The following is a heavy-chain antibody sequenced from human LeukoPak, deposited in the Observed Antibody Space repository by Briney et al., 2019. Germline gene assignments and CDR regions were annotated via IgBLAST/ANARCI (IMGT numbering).Heavy chain of an antibody. CDR3: ARELLWFGELLWRRMVDY. Sequence: GGSPRLSCAGSGFTFSSYAMHWVRQAPGKGLEWVAVISYDGSNKYYADSVKGRFTISRDNSKNTLYLQMNSLRAEDTAVYYCARELLWFGELLWRRMVDYWGQGTLVTVSS. V-gene: IGHV3-30*04. CDR1: GFTFSSYA. CDR2: ISYDGSNK. J-gene: IGHJ4*02. D-gene: IGHD3-10*01.